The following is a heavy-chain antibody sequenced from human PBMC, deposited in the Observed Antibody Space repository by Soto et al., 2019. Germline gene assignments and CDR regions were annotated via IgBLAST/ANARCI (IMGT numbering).Heavy chain of an antibody. J-gene: IGHJ4*02. D-gene: IGHD3-16*01. CDR1: GFTFSING. CDR3: AKDRVESGLGEVDY. CDR2: ISYDGSNK. V-gene: IGHV3-30*18. Sequence: VQLVESGGGLVQPGGSLRLSCAASGFTFSINGMHWVRQAPGKGLEWVAVISYDGSNKYYADFVKGRLTISRDNSKNTLYLQMNSLRAEDTAVYYCAKDRVESGLGEVDYWGQGTLVTVSS.